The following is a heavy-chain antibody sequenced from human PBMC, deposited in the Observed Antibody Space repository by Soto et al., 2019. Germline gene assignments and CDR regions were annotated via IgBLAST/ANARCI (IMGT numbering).Heavy chain of an antibody. Sequence: GSLRLSCAASGFTFSSYAMSWVRQAPGKGLEWVSAISGSGGSTYYADSVKGRFTISRDNSKNTLYLQMNSLRAEDMDLYDCAKDMWEAGGTWAAFDIWGQGTMVTVSS. CDR2: ISGSGGST. J-gene: IGHJ3*02. CDR3: AKDMWEAGGTWAAFDI. CDR1: GFTFSSYA. V-gene: IGHV3-23*01. D-gene: IGHD6-13*01.